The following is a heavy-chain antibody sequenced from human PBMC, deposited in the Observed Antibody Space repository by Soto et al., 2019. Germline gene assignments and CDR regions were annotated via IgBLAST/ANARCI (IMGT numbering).Heavy chain of an antibody. V-gene: IGHV4-59*01. CDR2: VYNSGST. CDR1: GGSISSYY. J-gene: IGHJ5*02. CDR3: ARGGPSSKWLDP. Sequence: QVQLQESGPGLLKSSETLSLTCTVSGGSISSYYWSWIRQPPGKGLEWIGYVYNSGSTNYNPSLKSRVTISIVTSKNQFSLKLTSLTATDTAVYYCARGGPSSKWLDPWGQGTLVTVSS.